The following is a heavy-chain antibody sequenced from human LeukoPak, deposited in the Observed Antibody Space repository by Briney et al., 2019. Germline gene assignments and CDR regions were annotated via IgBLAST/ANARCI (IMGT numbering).Heavy chain of an antibody. V-gene: IGHV4-39*01. CDR1: GGSISRSSYY. J-gene: IGHJ4*02. D-gene: IGHD3-22*01. CDR2: IYYSGST. Sequence: SETLSLTCTASGGSISRSSYYWGWIRQPPGKGLEWIGSIYYSGSTYYNPSLKSRVTISVDTSKNQFSLKLSSVTAADTAVYYCARLPLGYDSSGYSLRKFYFDYWGQGTLVTVSS. CDR3: ARLPLGYDSSGYSLRKFYFDY.